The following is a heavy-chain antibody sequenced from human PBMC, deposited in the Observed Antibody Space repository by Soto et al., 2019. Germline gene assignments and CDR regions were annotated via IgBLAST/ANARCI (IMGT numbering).Heavy chain of an antibody. J-gene: IGHJ4*02. CDR2: ISGSGGST. V-gene: IGHV3-23*01. Sequence: TFSDYYMSWVRQAPGKGLEWVSAISGSGGSTYYADSVKGRFAISRDNSKNTLYLQMNSLRAEDTAVYYCAKENGYSSSWFEFDYWGQGTLVTV. CDR3: AKENGYSSSWFEFDY. CDR1: TFSDYY. D-gene: IGHD6-13*01.